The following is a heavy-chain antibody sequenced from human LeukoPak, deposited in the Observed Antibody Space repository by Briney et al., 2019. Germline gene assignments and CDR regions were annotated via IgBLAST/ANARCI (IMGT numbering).Heavy chain of an antibody. CDR2: ISSSGSTI. Sequence: GGSLRLSCAASGFTFSDYYMSWIRQAPGKGLEWVSYISSSGSTIYYADSVKGRFTISRDNAKNSLYLQTNSLRAEDTAVYYCARAVGLSSRVDRFDPWGQGTLVTVSS. D-gene: IGHD4-23*01. J-gene: IGHJ5*02. CDR1: GFTFSDYY. V-gene: IGHV3-11*01. CDR3: ARAVGLSSRVDRFDP.